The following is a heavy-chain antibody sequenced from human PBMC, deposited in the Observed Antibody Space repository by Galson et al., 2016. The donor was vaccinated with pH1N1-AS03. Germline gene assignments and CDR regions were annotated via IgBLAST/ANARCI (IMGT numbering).Heavy chain of an antibody. Sequence: ETLSLTCIVSGVSVSSYHWSWIRQSAGKGLEWIGHMYDSGFTSYNPSLRSRVTMSVDRSKNQLSLRVTSVTAADTAIYYCARLPHNDNPGFDYWGPGTTVTVSS. V-gene: IGHV4-4*07. CDR3: ARLPHNDNPGFDY. J-gene: IGHJ4*03. CDR1: GVSVSSYH. D-gene: IGHD1-14*01. CDR2: MYDSGFT.